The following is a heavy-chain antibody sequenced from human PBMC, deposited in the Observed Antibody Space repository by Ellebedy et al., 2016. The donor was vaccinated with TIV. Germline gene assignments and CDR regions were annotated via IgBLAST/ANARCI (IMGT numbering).Heavy chain of an antibody. D-gene: IGHD2-21*02. CDR3: ARMRYCGGDCWYFDY. Sequence: MPSETLSLTCTVSGGSISSSSYYWGWIRQPPGKGLEWIGSIYYTGSTYYKPPLKSRVSISVDTSKNQFSLKLSSVTAAETAVYYCARMRYCGGDCWYFDYWGQGTLVTVSS. J-gene: IGHJ4*02. V-gene: IGHV4-39*01. CDR2: IYYTGST. CDR1: GGSISSSSYY.